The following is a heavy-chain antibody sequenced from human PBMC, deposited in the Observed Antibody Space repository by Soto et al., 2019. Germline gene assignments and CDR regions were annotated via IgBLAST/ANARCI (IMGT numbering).Heavy chain of an antibody. D-gene: IGHD6-13*01. J-gene: IGHJ4*02. V-gene: IGHV3-30-3*01. CDR3: ARSTTPSRMAAAGTLDY. Sequence: GGSLRLSCAASGFTFSSYAMHWVRQAPGKGLEWVAVISYDGSNKYYADSAKGRFTISRDNSKNTLYLQMNSLRAEDTAVYYCARSTTPSRMAAAGTLDYWGQGTLVTVSS. CDR2: ISYDGSNK. CDR1: GFTFSSYA.